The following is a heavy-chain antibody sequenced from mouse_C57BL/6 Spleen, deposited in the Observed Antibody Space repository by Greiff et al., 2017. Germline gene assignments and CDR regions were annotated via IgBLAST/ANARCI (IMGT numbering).Heavy chain of an antibody. J-gene: IGHJ2*01. V-gene: IGHV6-6*01. CDR1: GFTFSDAW. CDR2: IRNKANNHAK. CDR3: TRSDGYYLDY. D-gene: IGHD2-3*01. Sequence: EVHLVESGGGLVQPGGSMKLSCAASGFTFSDAWMDWVRQSPEKGLEWVAEIRNKANNHAKYYAESVKGRFTISIDDSKSSVYMQMNGLRAEDTGSYNCTRSDGYYLDYWGQGTTLTVSS.